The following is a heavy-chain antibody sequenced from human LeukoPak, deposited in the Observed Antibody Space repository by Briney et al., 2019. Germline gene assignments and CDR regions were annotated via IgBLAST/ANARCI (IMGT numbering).Heavy chain of an antibody. Sequence: ASVKVSCKASGYTFTSYYMHWVRQAPGQGLEWMGIINPSGGSTSYAQKFQGRVTMTRDTSTSTVYMELSSLRSEDTAVYYCAKSGGDSGGYYLYYGMDVWGQGTTVTVSS. CDR3: AKSGGDSGGYYLYYGMDV. J-gene: IGHJ6*02. V-gene: IGHV1-46*01. CDR2: INPSGGST. D-gene: IGHD3-10*01. CDR1: GYTFTSYY.